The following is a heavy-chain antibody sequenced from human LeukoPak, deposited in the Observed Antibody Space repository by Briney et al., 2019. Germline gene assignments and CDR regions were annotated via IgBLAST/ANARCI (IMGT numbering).Heavy chain of an antibody. CDR3: AKSRVVGATCWFDP. CDR2: MSFDGSSE. V-gene: IGHV3-30*18. Sequence: PGRSLRLSCAASGFTFSNYGMHWVRQAPGKGLEWVAVMSFDGSSEYYADSVQGRFTVARDNSKNTMDLQMNSLRAEDTAVYYCAKSRVVGATCWFDPWGQGTLVTVSS. J-gene: IGHJ5*02. CDR1: GFTFSNYG. D-gene: IGHD1-26*01.